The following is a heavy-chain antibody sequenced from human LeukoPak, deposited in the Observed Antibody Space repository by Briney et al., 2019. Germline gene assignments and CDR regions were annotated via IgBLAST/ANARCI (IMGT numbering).Heavy chain of an antibody. CDR2: ISTDGSVT. J-gene: IGHJ4*02. Sequence: PGGSLRLSCAASGFTFSTYWMHWVRRAPGKGLVWVSRISTDGSVTSYADSVKGRFTISRDNAKNTMYLQMNRLRAEDTAVYYCARIGGSGSYSGHYFDHWGQGTLVTVSS. V-gene: IGHV3-74*01. CDR1: GFTFSTYW. D-gene: IGHD3-10*01. CDR3: ARIGGSGSYSGHYFDH.